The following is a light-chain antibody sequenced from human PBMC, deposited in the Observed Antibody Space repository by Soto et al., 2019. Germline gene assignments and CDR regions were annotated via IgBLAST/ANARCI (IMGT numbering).Light chain of an antibody. CDR2: GIS. CDR3: QQYSKWPIT. V-gene: IGKV3-15*01. Sequence: EMVMTQSPAILSVSPGESATLSCRASQSVNSNYLAWYQQHTGQPPSLLIYGISTRATGIPARFSGSGSGTEFSLTISSLESEDFAVYYCQQYSKWPITFGQGTRLEIK. J-gene: IGKJ5*01. CDR1: QSVNSN.